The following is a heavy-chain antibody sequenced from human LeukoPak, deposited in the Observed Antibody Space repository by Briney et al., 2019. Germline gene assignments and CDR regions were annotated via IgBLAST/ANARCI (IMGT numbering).Heavy chain of an antibody. CDR2: TYYRSKWYN. V-gene: IGHV6-1*01. CDR1: GDSVSSNSAA. J-gene: IGHJ4*02. CDR3: ARGTDYYDSSGYFSGRFDY. Sequence: SQTLSLTCALSGDSVSSNSAAWNWIRQSPSRGLEWLGRTYYRSKWYNDYAVSVKSRITINPDTSKNQFSLQLNSVTPEDTAVYYCARGTDYYDSSGYFSGRFDYWGQGTLVTVSS. D-gene: IGHD3-22*01.